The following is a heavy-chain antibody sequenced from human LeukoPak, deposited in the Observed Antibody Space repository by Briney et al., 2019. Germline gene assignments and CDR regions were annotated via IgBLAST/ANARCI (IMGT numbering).Heavy chain of an antibody. Sequence: HSGGSLRLFCAASGFTFSSYAMSWVRQAPGKGLEWVSAISGSGGSTYYADSVKGRFTISRDNSKNTLYLQMNSLRAEDTAVYYCARVGYDSSGYYYVPPPYFDYWGQGTLVTVSS. J-gene: IGHJ4*02. V-gene: IGHV3-23*01. CDR2: ISGSGGST. CDR1: GFTFSSYA. CDR3: ARVGYDSSGYYYVPPPYFDY. D-gene: IGHD3-22*01.